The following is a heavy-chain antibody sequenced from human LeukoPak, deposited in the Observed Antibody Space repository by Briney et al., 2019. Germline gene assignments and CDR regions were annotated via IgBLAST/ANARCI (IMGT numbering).Heavy chain of an antibody. Sequence: PSETLSLTCTVSGGSISSYYWSWIRQPPGKGLEWIGYIYYSGSTNYNPSLKSRVTISVDTSKNQFSLKLSSVTAADTAVYYCAGSYAVAGPDYWGQGTLVTVPS. D-gene: IGHD3-16*01. CDR3: AGSYAVAGPDY. J-gene: IGHJ4*02. CDR1: GGSISSYY. V-gene: IGHV4-59*01. CDR2: IYYSGST.